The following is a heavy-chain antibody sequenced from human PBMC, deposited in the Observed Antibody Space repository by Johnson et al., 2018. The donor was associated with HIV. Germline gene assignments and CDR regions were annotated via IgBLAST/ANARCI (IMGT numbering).Heavy chain of an antibody. CDR3: AKEASSGPDAFDI. D-gene: IGHD6-19*01. V-gene: IGHV3-20*04. CDR2: INWNGGST. J-gene: IGHJ3*02. Sequence: MMLVESGGGLVQPGGSLRLSCAASGFALSNYWMNWVRQAPGKGLKWVSGINWNGGSTGYADSVKGRFTISRDNAKNSLYLQMNSLRAEDTALYYCAKEASSGPDAFDIWGQGTMVTVSS. CDR1: GFALSNYW.